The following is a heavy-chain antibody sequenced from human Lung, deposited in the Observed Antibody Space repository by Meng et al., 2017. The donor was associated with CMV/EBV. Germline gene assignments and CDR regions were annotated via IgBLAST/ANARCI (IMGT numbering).Heavy chain of an antibody. CDR1: GVSISSNIR. Sequence: LQGAGPGLVKPSGTLSLPCGVSGVSISSNIRWTWVRQPPGKGLEWIRDIDDSGSTNYNPSLNSRISISLDKSKNHFSLKVNSVTAADTAVYYCARGKQDAWELLAYWGQGALVTVSS. J-gene: IGHJ4*02. CDR3: ARGKQDAWELLAY. D-gene: IGHD1-26*01. V-gene: IGHV4-4*02. CDR2: IDDSGST.